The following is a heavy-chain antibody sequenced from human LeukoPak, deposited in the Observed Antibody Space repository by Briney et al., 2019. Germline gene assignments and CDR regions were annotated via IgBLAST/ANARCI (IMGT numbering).Heavy chain of an antibody. D-gene: IGHD6-19*01. CDR2: INHSGRT. Sequence: SETLSLTCAVYVHSFRGSHGRWIPQPPGKGLEWIGEINHSGRTNYNPSLKSRVTISVDTSKNQFSLKLSSVTAADTAVYYCARKEQWLPHDAFDIWGQGTMVTVSS. J-gene: IGHJ3*02. CDR3: ARKEQWLPHDAFDI. CDR1: VHSFRGSH. V-gene: IGHV4-34*01.